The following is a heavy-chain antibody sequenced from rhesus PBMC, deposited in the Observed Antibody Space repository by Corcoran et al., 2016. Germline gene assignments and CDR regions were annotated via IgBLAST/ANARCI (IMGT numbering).Heavy chain of an antibody. V-gene: IGHV3-30*01. CDR2: IKRKADGGTE. CDR3: TTEGRITIFGLVTVVGDYGLDS. D-gene: IGHD3-3*01. Sequence: EVQLVESGGGLVQPGGSLRLSCAASGFTFSNVWMNWVRQAPGKGLEWVARIKRKADGGTEDYDASVKGRFTISRYDSKNTLYLQMNSLKTEDTAVYYCTTEGRITIFGLVTVVGDYGLDSWGQGVVVTVSS. CDR1: GFTFSNVW. J-gene: IGHJ6*01.